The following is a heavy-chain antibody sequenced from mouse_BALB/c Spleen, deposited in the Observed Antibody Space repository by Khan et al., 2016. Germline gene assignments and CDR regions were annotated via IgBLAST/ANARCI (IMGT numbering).Heavy chain of an antibody. Sequence: QVQLKESGPELVRPGVSVKISCKGSGYTFTDYAMHWVKQSHAKSLEWIGVISTYSGNTNYNQKYKGKATMTVDKSSSTAYMELASLTSSDSAIYYCARGPYYSYYVFGYWCHGTTLTVSS. CDR3: ARGPYYSYYVFGY. J-gene: IGHJ2*01. V-gene: IGHV1S137*01. D-gene: IGHD2-12*01. CDR2: ISTYSGNT. CDR1: GYTFTDYA.